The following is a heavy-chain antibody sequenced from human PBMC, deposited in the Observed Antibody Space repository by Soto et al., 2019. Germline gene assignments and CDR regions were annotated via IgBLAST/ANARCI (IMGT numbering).Heavy chain of an antibody. CDR2: IWYDGSNK. CDR1: GFTFSSYG. V-gene: IGHV3-33*01. CDR3: ARDPASGLGPLY. J-gene: IGHJ4*02. D-gene: IGHD3-10*01. Sequence: QVQLVESGGGVVQPGRSLRLSCAASGFTFSSYGMHWVRQAPGKGLEWVAVIWYDGSNKYYADSVKGRFTISRDNSKNTLDLQMNSLRAEDTAVYYCARDPASGLGPLYWGQGTLVTVSS.